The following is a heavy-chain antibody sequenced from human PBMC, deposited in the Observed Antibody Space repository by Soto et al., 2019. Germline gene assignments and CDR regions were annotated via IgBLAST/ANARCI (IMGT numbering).Heavy chain of an antibody. V-gene: IGHV3-30*18. CDR2: ISYDGSNK. J-gene: IGHJ4*02. D-gene: IGHD6-13*01. CDR3: AKDQGSSWYEIDY. Sequence: GGSLRLSCAASGFTFSSYGMHWVRQAPGKGLEWVAVISYDGSNKYYADSVKGRFTISRDNSKNTLYLQMNSLRSEDTAVYYCAKDQGSSWYEIDYWGQGTLVTVSS. CDR1: GFTFSSYG.